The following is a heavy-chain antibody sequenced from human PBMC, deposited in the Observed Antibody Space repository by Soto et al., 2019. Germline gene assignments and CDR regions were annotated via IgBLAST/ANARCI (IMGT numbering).Heavy chain of an antibody. CDR3: ARCRVAAKGNWFDP. CDR1: GGSISSYY. CDR2: IYYSGST. Sequence: QVQLQESGPGLVKPSETLSLTCTVSGGSISSYYWSWIRQPPGKGLEWIGYIYYSGSTNYNPSLKSRVTISVDTSKNQFSLELSSVTAADTAVYYCARCRVAAKGNWFDPWGQGTLVTVSS. J-gene: IGHJ5*02. V-gene: IGHV4-59*01. D-gene: IGHD2-15*01.